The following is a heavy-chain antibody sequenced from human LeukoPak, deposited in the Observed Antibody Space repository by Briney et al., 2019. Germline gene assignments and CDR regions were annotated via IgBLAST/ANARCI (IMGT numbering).Heavy chain of an antibody. V-gene: IGHV3-43*01. CDR1: GFTFDDYT. Sequence: PGGSLRLSCAASGFTFDDYTMHWVRQAPGKGLEWVSLISWDGGSTYYADSVKGRFTISRDNSKNSLYLQMNGLRTEDTALYYCANGYTSTSLGTPFDYWGQGTLVTVSS. J-gene: IGHJ4*02. D-gene: IGHD6-13*01. CDR2: ISWDGGST. CDR3: ANGYTSTSLGTPFDY.